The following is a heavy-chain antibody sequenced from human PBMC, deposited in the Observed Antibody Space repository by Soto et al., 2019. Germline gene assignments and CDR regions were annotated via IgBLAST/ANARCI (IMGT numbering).Heavy chain of an antibody. V-gene: IGHV1-18*01. CDR1: GYTFTNYG. J-gene: IGHJ3*02. D-gene: IGHD6-13*01. CDR2: INTYNGNT. CDR3: ARDLLYSTRSTVRFDI. Sequence: VQLVQSGVEVKKPGASVKVSCKASGYTFTNYGISWVRQAPGQGPEWMGWINTYNGNTNYAQKVQGRVTMTTETSTSTAYMELRSLRSDDTAVYYCARDLLYSTRSTVRFDIWGQGTMLTVSS.